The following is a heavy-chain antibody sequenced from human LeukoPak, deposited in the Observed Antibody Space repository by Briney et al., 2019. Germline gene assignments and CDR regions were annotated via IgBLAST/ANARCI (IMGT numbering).Heavy chain of an antibody. CDR2: IGGSSSAI. J-gene: IGHJ4*02. Sequence: GGSLRLSCAASGFTFTSYSFNWVRQAPGKGLEWVSYIGGSSSAIKYADSVKGRFTISRDNAKNSLYLQMNSLRDKDTAVYYCARQGGYGDHVNWGQGTLVTVSS. D-gene: IGHD4-17*01. CDR1: GFTFTSYS. CDR3: ARQGGYGDHVN. V-gene: IGHV3-48*02.